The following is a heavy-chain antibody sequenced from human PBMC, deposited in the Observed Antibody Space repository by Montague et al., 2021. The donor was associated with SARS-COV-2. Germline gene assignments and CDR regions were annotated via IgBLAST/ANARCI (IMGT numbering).Heavy chain of an antibody. J-gene: IGHJ6*02. V-gene: IGHV4-61*09. Sequence: TLSLTCTVSGDSMTSGSHFWTWIRQPAGKGLDWIGHIQTSGTSNYSPSLRDRITLSIDTSRNQFSLGLRSVTAADTAIYYCARDRPESWRISPGLAGLFATVVHSASGMDVWGRGTTVIVS. CDR3: ARDRPESWRISPGLAGLFATVVHSASGMDV. D-gene: IGHD3-22*01. CDR1: GDSMTSGSHF. CDR2: IQTSGTS.